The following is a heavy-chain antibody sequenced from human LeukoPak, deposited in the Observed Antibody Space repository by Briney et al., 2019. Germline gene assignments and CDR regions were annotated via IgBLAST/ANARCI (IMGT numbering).Heavy chain of an antibody. V-gene: IGHV1-46*01. CDR1: GYTFTSYY. CDR3: ARAPYYDILTGYFTIDY. J-gene: IGHJ4*02. CDR2: INPSGGST. Sequence: GASVKVSCKASGYTFTSYYMHWVRQAPGQGLEWMGIINPSGGSTSYAQKFQGRVTMTRDTSTSTVYMELSSLRSEDTAVYYCARAPYYDILTGYFTIDYWGQGTLVTVSS. D-gene: IGHD3-9*01.